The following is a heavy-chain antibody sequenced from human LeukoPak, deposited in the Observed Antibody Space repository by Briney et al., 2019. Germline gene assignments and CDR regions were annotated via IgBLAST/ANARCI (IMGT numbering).Heavy chain of an antibody. Sequence: GGSLRLSCAASGFNVSSNYINWVRQAPGKGVEWVSITYSGGFTEYADSVKGRFTISRDNSKNTLCLQMNSLRAEDTAVYYCARTIQLWSDDAFDIWGQGTMVTVSS. D-gene: IGHD1-1*01. CDR1: GFNVSSNY. CDR2: TYSGGFT. J-gene: IGHJ3*02. V-gene: IGHV3-53*01. CDR3: ARTIQLWSDDAFDI.